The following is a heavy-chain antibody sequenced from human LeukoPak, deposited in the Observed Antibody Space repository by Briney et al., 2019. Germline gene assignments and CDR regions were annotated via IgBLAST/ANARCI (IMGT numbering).Heavy chain of an antibody. D-gene: IGHD2-2*01. Sequence: GGSLRLSCAASGFTFSSYSMNWVRQAPGKGLEWVSSISSSSSYIYYADSVKGRFTISRDNAKNSLYLQMNSLRAEDTAVYYCARRRRLYCSSTSCYPTAGAFDIWGQGTMVTVSS. V-gene: IGHV3-21*01. CDR1: GFTFSSYS. J-gene: IGHJ3*02. CDR2: ISSSSSYI. CDR3: ARRRRLYCSSTSCYPTAGAFDI.